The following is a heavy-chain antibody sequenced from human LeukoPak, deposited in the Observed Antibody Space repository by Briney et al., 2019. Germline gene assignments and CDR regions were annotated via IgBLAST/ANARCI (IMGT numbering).Heavy chain of an antibody. V-gene: IGHV3-21*01. D-gene: IGHD4-11*01. CDR3: ARNDYPKSYWYFDL. Sequence: GGSLRLSCATSGFTFSSYSVNWVRQAPGKGLEWVSAISSSGSFIFYADSVKGRFTISRDNAKNSVYLRMNSLRAEDTAVYYCARNDYPKSYWYFDLWGRGTLVTVSS. J-gene: IGHJ2*01. CDR2: ISSSGSFI. CDR1: GFTFSSYS.